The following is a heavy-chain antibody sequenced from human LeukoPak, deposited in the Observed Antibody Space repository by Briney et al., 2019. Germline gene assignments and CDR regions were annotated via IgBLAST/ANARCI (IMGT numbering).Heavy chain of an antibody. J-gene: IGHJ6*03. CDR2: INSDGTTT. Sequence: GGSLRLSCAASGFIFSNYWMYWVRQAPGKGLVWVSRINSDGTTTTYADSVKGRFTISRDNAKNTLYLQMSSLRAEDTAVYYCARPAPEGFYYYYMDVWGKGTTVTVSS. CDR3: ARPAPEGFYYYYMDV. CDR1: GFIFSNYW. V-gene: IGHV3-74*01. D-gene: IGHD2-2*01.